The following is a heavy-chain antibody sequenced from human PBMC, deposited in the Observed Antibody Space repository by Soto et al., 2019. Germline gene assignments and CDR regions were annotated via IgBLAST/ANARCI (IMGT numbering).Heavy chain of an antibody. CDR1: GYTFSGYY. D-gene: IGHD6-19*01. Sequence: ASVKVSCKASGYTFSGYYLHWVRQAPGQGLEWMGWIKPNSGGTNYAQKFQGRVTLTRDTSITTAYMEVSSLRSDDTAVYFCAKESGSGWSPFDSWGQGTLVTVSS. CDR3: AKESGSGWSPFDS. V-gene: IGHV1-2*02. CDR2: IKPNSGGT. J-gene: IGHJ4*02.